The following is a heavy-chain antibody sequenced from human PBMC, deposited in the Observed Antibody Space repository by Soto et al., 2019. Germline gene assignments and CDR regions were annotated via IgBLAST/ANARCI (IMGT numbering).Heavy chain of an antibody. V-gene: IGHV1-69*12. D-gene: IGHD3-10*01. CDR1: GGTFSSYA. J-gene: IGHJ3*02. Sequence: QVPLVQSGAEVKKPGSSVKVSCKASGGTFSSYAISWVRQAPGQGLEWMGGIIPIFGTANYAQKFQGRVTITADESTSTAYMELSSLRSEDTAVYYCARDGGLLWFGGINAFDIWGQGTMVTVSS. CDR2: IIPIFGTA. CDR3: ARDGGLLWFGGINAFDI.